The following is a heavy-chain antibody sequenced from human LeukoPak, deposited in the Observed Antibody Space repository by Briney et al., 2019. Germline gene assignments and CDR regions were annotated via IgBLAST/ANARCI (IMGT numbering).Heavy chain of an antibody. V-gene: IGHV3-30*03. CDR3: APNLLDY. D-gene: IGHD1-14*01. Sequence: GSLRLSCAASGFTFSSYGMHWVRQAPGKGLEWVAVISYDGSNKYYADSVKGRFTISRDNSKNTLYLQMNSLRAEDTAVYYCAPNLLDYWGQGTLVTVSS. CDR1: GFTFSSYG. J-gene: IGHJ4*02. CDR2: ISYDGSNK.